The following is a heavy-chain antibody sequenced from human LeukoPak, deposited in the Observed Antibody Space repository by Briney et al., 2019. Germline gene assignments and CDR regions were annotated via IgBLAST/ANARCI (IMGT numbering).Heavy chain of an antibody. V-gene: IGHV1-69*13. CDR3: AREDWNPPYFYYGMGV. J-gene: IGHJ6*02. Sequence: ASVTVSCKASGYTFTSYGINWVRQAPGQGLEWMGGITPIFHTPNYAQKFQGRVTISADESTTTAYMELTSLRSDDTAVYYCAREDWNPPYFYYGMGVWGQGTMVTVSS. CDR1: GYTFTSYG. D-gene: IGHD1-1*01. CDR2: ITPIFHTP.